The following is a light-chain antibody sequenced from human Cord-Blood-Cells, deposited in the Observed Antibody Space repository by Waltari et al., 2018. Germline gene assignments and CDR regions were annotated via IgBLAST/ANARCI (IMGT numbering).Light chain of an antibody. J-gene: IGKJ4*01. CDR1: QSSSRH. V-gene: IGKV1-39*01. Sequence: ITMTQSPSSLSASVGDRGTITCRASQSSSRHLNCYQQKTGKATTLLIYAASSLQSGVPSRFSGSGSETDFTLTISSLQPEDFATYYCQQSYSTPLTFGGGTKVEIK. CDR3: QQSYSTPLT. CDR2: AAS.